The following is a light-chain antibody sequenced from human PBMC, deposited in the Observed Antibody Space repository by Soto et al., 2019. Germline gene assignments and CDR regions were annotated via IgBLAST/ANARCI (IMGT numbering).Light chain of an antibody. Sequence: IQLTLSPSTLSASVVDRVTITCLAGQSSSNKLARYQQKEGKAPKVLIYVSSTLESGGPSRYIGSGSGTEIALTISSLQADYFASYYCQQSHSYFRTFGQGAKV. CDR1: QSSSNK. J-gene: IGKJ1*01. V-gene: IGKV1-5*01. CDR3: QQSHSYFRT. CDR2: VSS.